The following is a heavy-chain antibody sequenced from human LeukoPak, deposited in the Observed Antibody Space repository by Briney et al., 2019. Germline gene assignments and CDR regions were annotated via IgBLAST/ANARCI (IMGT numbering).Heavy chain of an antibody. CDR3: AREPIGSSGYYSY. J-gene: IGHJ4*02. Sequence: GASVKVSCKDSGYTFTGYYMHWVRQAPGQGLEWMGWINPNSGGTNYAQKFQGWVTMTRDTSISTAYMELSRLRSDDTAVYYCAREPIGSSGYYSYWGQGTLVTVSS. CDR1: GYTFTGYY. D-gene: IGHD3-22*01. CDR2: INPNSGGT. V-gene: IGHV1-2*04.